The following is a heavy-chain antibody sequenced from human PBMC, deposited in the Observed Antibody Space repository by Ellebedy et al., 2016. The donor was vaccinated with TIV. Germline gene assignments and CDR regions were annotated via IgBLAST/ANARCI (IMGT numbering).Heavy chain of an antibody. CDR2: IDWDDDK. CDR1: GFSLSTSGVG. CDR3: AHRLELNGGGDLIDY. Sequence: SGPTLVKPTQTLTLTCTFSGFSLSTSGVGVGWIRQPPGKALEWLALIDWDDDKRYSPSLKSRLTITKDTSKNQVVLTMTNMDPVDTATYYCAHRLELNGGGDLIDYWGQGTLVTVSS. V-gene: IGHV2-5*02. J-gene: IGHJ4*02. D-gene: IGHD2-21*02.